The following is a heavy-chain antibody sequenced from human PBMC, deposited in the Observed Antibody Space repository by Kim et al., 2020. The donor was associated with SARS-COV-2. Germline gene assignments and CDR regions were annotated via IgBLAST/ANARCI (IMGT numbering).Heavy chain of an antibody. CDR3: AREIVVVITYDAFDI. CDR2: IKQDGSEK. CDR1: GFTFSSYW. V-gene: IGHV3-7*01. D-gene: IGHD3-22*01. Sequence: GGSLRLSCAASGFTFSSYWMSWVRQAPGKGLEWVANIKQDGSEKYYVDSVKGRFTISRDNAKNSLYLQMNSLRAEDTAVYYCAREIVVVITYDAFDIWGQGTMVTVSS. J-gene: IGHJ3*02.